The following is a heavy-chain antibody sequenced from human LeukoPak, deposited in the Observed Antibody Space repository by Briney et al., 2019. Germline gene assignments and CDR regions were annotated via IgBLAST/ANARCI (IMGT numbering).Heavy chain of an antibody. J-gene: IGHJ6*03. CDR2: LSGSGTAT. V-gene: IGHV3-23*01. D-gene: IGHD2/OR15-2a*01. CDR1: QFTFSRFA. Sequence: EGSLRLSCEASQFTFSRFAMSWIRQAPGTGLEWVSTLSGSGTATYYADSVKGRFTTSRDNSKDTLYLQMDNLRADDTAVYYCAKHLGSHSFLFYYMDVWGTGTSVIVS. CDR3: AKHLGSHSFLFYYMDV.